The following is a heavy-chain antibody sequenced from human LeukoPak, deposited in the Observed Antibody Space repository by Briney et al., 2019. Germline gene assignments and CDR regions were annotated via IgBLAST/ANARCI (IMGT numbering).Heavy chain of an antibody. CDR3: ARHRFASPLDS. Sequence: SETLSLTCTVSGGSISNYYWTWIRQPPGKGLQWIGYIFYTGDSNHNPSFKSRVSISLDTSKDQISLKLSSVTAADTAVYYCARHRFASPLDSWGQGTLVTVSS. CDR1: GGSISNYY. V-gene: IGHV4-59*08. J-gene: IGHJ4*02. D-gene: IGHD2-21*01. CDR2: IFYTGDS.